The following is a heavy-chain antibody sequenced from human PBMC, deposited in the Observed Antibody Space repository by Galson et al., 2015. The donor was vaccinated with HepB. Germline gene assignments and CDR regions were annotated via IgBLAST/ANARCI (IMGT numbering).Heavy chain of an antibody. CDR1: GFTFSSYW. Sequence: SLRLSCAASGFTFSSYWMNWVRQAPGKGLEWVAHINQDGSSKYYVDSVKGRFTISRDNAKDSVYLQVDSLRAEDTAVYYCARRISLVRGIITKPDYYYGMDVWGQGTTVTVAS. D-gene: IGHD3-10*01. V-gene: IGHV3-7*03. J-gene: IGHJ6*02. CDR3: ARRISLVRGIITKPDYYYGMDV. CDR2: INQDGSSK.